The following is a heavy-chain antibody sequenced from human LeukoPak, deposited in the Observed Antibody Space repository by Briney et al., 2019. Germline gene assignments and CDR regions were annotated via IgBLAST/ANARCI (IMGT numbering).Heavy chain of an antibody. V-gene: IGHV4-34*01. J-gene: IGHJ6*03. CDR1: GGSFSGYY. CDR2: INHSGST. Sequence: SETLSLTCAVYGGSFSGYYWSWIRQPPGKGLEWIGEINHSGSTNYNPALKSRVTISVDTSKNQFSLKLSSVTAADTAVYYCARDDSRGYNYGHYYYYMDVWGKGTTVTVSS. CDR3: ARDDSRGYNYGHYYYYMDV. D-gene: IGHD5-18*01.